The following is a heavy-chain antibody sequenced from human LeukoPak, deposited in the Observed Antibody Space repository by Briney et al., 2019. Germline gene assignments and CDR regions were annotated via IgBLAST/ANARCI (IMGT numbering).Heavy chain of an antibody. V-gene: IGHV3-23*01. CDR1: GFTFSSYD. CDR2: IRPSGGST. J-gene: IGHJ4*02. Sequence: PGGSLRLSCAASGFTFSSYDMTWVRQAPGRGLEWVSSIRPSGGSTYYADSVKGRFTISRDNSKNTLYLQMNSLRAEDTAVYYCAKDEGSSGWFYGDYWGQGTLVTVSS. D-gene: IGHD6-19*01. CDR3: AKDEGSSGWFYGDY.